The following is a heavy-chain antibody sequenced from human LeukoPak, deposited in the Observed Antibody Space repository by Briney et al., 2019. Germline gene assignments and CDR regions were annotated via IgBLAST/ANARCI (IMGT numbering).Heavy chain of an antibody. V-gene: IGHV3-21*04. D-gene: IGHD3-9*01. Sequence: PGGSLRLSCAASGFTFSSYSMNWVRQTPGRGLEWVSSITTSSSYIYYADSVKGRFTISRDNTKNSLFLQMNSLRAEDTAVYYCAKDTYDILTEHWFDPWGQGTLVTVSS. CDR2: ITTSSSYI. J-gene: IGHJ5*02. CDR1: GFTFSSYS. CDR3: AKDTYDILTEHWFDP.